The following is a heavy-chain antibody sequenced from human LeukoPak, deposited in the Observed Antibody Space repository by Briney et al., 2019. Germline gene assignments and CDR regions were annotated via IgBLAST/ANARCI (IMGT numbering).Heavy chain of an antibody. CDR3: AILQVYCSSTSCYPVDY. CDR1: GFTFTFSSYA. V-gene: IGHV3-23*01. D-gene: IGHD2-2*01. J-gene: IGHJ4*02. Sequence: PGGSLRLSCAASGFTFTFSSYAMSWVCQAPGKGLEWVSAISGSGGSTYYADSVKGRFTISRDNSKNTLYLQMNSLRAEDTAVYYCAILQVYCSSTSCYPVDYWGQGTLVTVSS. CDR2: ISGSGGST.